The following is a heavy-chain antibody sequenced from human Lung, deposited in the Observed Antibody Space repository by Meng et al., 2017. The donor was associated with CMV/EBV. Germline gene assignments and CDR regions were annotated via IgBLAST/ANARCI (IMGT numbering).Heavy chain of an antibody. CDR2: IYYSGST. CDR1: GGSISSGDYY. J-gene: IGHJ4*02. Sequence: QVQLQGSGPGLLKPSQTLSLTCTVSGGSISSGDYYWSWIRQPPGKGLEWIGYIYYSGSTYYNPSLKSRVTISVDTSKNQFSLKLSSVTAADTAVYYCARALDTAMVTFDYWGQGTLVTVSS. V-gene: IGHV4-30-4*08. D-gene: IGHD5-18*01. CDR3: ARALDTAMVTFDY.